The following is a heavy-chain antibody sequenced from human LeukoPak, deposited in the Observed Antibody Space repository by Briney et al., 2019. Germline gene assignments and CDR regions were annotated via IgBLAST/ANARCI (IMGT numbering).Heavy chain of an antibody. J-gene: IGHJ4*02. CDR1: GYTLTGYY. CDR3: VGEFVPRRKSSQKYYFDY. Sequence: ASVKVSCKASGYTLTGYYMHWVRQAPGQGPEWMGWINGNSGGTNYAQKLQGRVTMTTDTSTSTAYMELRSLRSDDTAVYYCVGEFVPRRKSSQKYYFDYWGQGTLVTVSS. D-gene: IGHD2-2*01. CDR2: INGNSGGT. V-gene: IGHV1-2*02.